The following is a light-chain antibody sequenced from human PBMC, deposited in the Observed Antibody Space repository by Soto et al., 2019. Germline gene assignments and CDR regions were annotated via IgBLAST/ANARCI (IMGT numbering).Light chain of an antibody. Sequence: QSALTQPASVSGSPGQSITISCTRTSSDVCGYNYVSWYQQHPGKAPKLMIYDVSNRPSGVSNRFSGSKSGNTASLTISGLQAEDEADYYCSSYTSSAYVVFGGGTKLTVL. CDR3: SSYTSSAYVV. CDR2: DVS. J-gene: IGLJ2*01. CDR1: SSDVCGYNY. V-gene: IGLV2-14*01.